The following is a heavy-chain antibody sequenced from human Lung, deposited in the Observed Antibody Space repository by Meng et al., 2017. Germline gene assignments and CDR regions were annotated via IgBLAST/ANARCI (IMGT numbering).Heavy chain of an antibody. Sequence: QVQLQQWGAGELKPSETLSLTCAVYVGSFSGYQWNWIRQSPGKGLEWIGDINHRGRTNYNPFLKSRVTISVDTSKNQFSLKLSSVTAADTAVYYCARDQGGAGGYWGQGTLVTVSS. D-gene: IGHD2-15*01. CDR3: ARDQGGAGGY. CDR1: VGSFSGYQ. V-gene: IGHV4-34*01. CDR2: INHRGRT. J-gene: IGHJ4*02.